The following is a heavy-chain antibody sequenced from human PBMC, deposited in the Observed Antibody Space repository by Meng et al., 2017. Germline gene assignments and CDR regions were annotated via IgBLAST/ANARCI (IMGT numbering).Heavy chain of an antibody. Sequence: QGQLQQWGARRLKPSVTLSLTCAVLCGFLSGFSWGWIPQAPGKGLEWIGEINHSGSTNYKPSLKSRVTISVDTSKNQFSLKLSSVTAADTAVYYCARASPYDRGGYFDYWGQGTLVTVSS. J-gene: IGHJ4*02. V-gene: IGHV4-34*01. CDR3: ARASPYDRGGYFDY. CDR1: CGFLSGFS. D-gene: IGHD3-22*01. CDR2: INHSGST.